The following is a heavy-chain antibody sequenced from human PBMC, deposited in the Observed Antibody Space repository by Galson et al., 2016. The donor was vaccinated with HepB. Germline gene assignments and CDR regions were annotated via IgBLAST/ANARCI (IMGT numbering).Heavy chain of an antibody. J-gene: IGHJ5*02. CDR1: GVSISSGGYY. CDR2: IYYSGNT. D-gene: IGHD3-10*01. CDR3: ARVPRYYGSGSSRFDP. Sequence: TLSLTCNVSGVSISSGGYYWSWIRQHPGKGLEWIGYIYYSGNTYYNPSLKSRVTISVDTSKNQFSLKLSSVTAADTAVYYCARVPRYYGSGSSRFDPWGQGTLVTVSS. V-gene: IGHV4-31*03.